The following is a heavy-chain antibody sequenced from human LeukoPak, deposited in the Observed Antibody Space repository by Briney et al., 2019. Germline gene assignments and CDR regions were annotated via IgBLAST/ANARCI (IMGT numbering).Heavy chain of an antibody. Sequence: GGSLRLSCATSGFTFSSYAISWVRQAPGKGLEWVSAISASGGSTYYADSVKGRFTISRDNSKNTLYLQKNSLRAEDTAVYYCANTKLGYCSGGSCYSRHYRLDYWGQGTLVTVSS. CDR2: ISASGGST. D-gene: IGHD2-15*01. J-gene: IGHJ4*02. CDR3: ANTKLGYCSGGSCYSRHYRLDY. V-gene: IGHV3-23*01. CDR1: GFTFSSYA.